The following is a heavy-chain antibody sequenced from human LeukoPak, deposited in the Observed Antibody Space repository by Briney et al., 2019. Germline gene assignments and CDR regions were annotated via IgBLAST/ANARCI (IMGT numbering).Heavy chain of an antibody. CDR3: VRDAWMASTPLDY. J-gene: IGHJ4*02. CDR1: GFTFSSYR. V-gene: IGHV3-74*01. Sequence: GGALRLSCAASGFTFSSYRMHWLRQAPGKGLVWVSCISSDGSRTNYADSVKGRFTISRDNAKNTLFLQMNSLRAEDTAVFYCVRDAWMASTPLDYWGQGTLVTVSS. D-gene: IGHD5-24*01. CDR2: ISSDGSRT.